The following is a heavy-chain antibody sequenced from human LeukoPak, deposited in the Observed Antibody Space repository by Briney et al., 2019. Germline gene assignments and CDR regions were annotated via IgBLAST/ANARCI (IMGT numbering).Heavy chain of an antibody. CDR1: GYTFTGYC. D-gene: IGHD3-10*01. CDR2: INPNSGGT. V-gene: IGHV1-2*04. J-gene: IGHJ5*02. Sequence: ASVKVSCKASGYTFTGYCMHWVRQAPGQGLEWMGWINPNSGGTNYAQKFQGWVTMTRDTSISTAYMELSRLRSDDTAVYYCARGGRPNYYGSGSYYKTWFDPWGQGTLVTVSS. CDR3: ARGGRPNYYGSGSYYKTWFDP.